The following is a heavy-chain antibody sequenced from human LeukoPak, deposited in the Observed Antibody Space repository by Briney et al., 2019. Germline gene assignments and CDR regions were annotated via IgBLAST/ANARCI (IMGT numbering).Heavy chain of an antibody. CDR3: ARVSFDGYNDY. D-gene: IGHD5-12*01. CDR1: GYTFTSYD. Sequence: ASVKVSCKASGYTFTSYDINWVRQATGQGLEWMGWINPNSGGTNYAQKFQGRVTMTRDTSISTAYMELSRLRSDDTAVYYCARVSFDGYNDYWGQGTLVTVSS. CDR2: INPNSGGT. J-gene: IGHJ4*02. V-gene: IGHV1-2*02.